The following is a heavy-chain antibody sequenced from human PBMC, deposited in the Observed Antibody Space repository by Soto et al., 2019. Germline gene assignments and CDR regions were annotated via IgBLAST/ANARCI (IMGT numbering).Heavy chain of an antibody. CDR3: ARDSDSSGYYAARAFDI. J-gene: IGHJ3*02. CDR2: IIPIFGTA. CDR1: GGTFSSYA. Sequence: ASVKVSCKASGGTFSSYAISWVRQAPGQGLEWMGGIIPIFGTANYAQKFQGRVTITADESTSTAYMELSSLRSEDTAVYYCARDSDSSGYYAARAFDIWGQGTMVTVSS. V-gene: IGHV1-69*13. D-gene: IGHD3-22*01.